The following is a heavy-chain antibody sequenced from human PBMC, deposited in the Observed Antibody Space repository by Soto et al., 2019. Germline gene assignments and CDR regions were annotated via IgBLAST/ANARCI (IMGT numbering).Heavy chain of an antibody. D-gene: IGHD5-12*01. J-gene: IGHJ6*03. V-gene: IGHV3-9*01. CDR1: GFTFDDYA. CDR3: AKDSRAGKWLRSKRNGYYYMDV. Sequence: GGSLRLPCAASGFTFDDYAMHWVRQAPGKGLEWVSGISWNSGSIGYADSVKGRFTISRDNAKNSLYLQMNSLRAEDTALYYCAKDSRAGKWLRSKRNGYYYMDVWGKGTTVTVSS. CDR2: ISWNSGSI.